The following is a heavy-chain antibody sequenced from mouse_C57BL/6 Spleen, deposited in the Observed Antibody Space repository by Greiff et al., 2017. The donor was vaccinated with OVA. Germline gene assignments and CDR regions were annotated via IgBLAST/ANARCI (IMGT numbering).Heavy chain of an antibody. Sequence: QVQLQQPGAELVKPGASVKLSCKASGYTFTSYWMHWVKQRPGRGLEWIGRIDPNSGGPKYNEKFKSKATLTVDKTSRTAYMQLSSLTSEDAAVYYCARRLYDGYMYYVDYWGQGTTLTVSS. CDR1: GYTFTSYW. V-gene: IGHV1-72*01. CDR3: ARRLYDGYMYYVDY. D-gene: IGHD2-3*01. CDR2: IDPNSGGP. J-gene: IGHJ2*01.